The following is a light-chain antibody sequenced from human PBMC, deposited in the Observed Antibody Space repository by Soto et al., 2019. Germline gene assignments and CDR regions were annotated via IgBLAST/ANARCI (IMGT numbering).Light chain of an antibody. J-gene: IGLJ2*01. Sequence: QSALTQPASGSGSPGQSITISCTGTSSDVGGYNYVSWYQQHPGKAPKLMIYDVSNRPSGVSNRFSGSKSGNTASLTISGLQAEDEADYYCSSYTSSSTPYVVFGGATQLTVL. V-gene: IGLV2-14*01. CDR3: SSYTSSSTPYVV. CDR2: DVS. CDR1: SSDVGGYNY.